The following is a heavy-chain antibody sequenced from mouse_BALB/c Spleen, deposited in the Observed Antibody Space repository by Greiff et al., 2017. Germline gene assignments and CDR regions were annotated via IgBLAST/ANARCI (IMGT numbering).Heavy chain of an antibody. V-gene: IGHV5-6-5*01. Sequence: EVQLVESGGGLVKPGGSLKLSCAASGFTFSSYAMSWVRQTPEKRLEWVASISSGGSTYYPDSVKGRFTISRDNARNILYLQMSSLRSEDTAMYYCAKYYYGSSLYAMDYWGQGTSVTVSS. D-gene: IGHD1-1*01. CDR2: ISSGGST. J-gene: IGHJ4*01. CDR3: AKYYYGSSLYAMDY. CDR1: GFTFSSYA.